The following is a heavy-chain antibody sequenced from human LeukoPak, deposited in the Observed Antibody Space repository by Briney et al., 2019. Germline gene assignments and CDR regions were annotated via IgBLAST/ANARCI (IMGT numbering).Heavy chain of an antibody. CDR3: ARGVPPLELLGEGRYNWFDP. J-gene: IGHJ5*02. CDR2: INTNTGNP. CDR1: GYTFTSYA. Sequence: GASVKVSCKASGYTFTSYAMNWVRQAPGQGLEWMGWINTNTGNPTYAQGFTGRFVFSLDTSVSTAYLQISSLKAEDTAVYYCARGVPPLELLGEGRYNWFDPWGQGTLVTVSS. D-gene: IGHD1-7*01. V-gene: IGHV7-4-1*02.